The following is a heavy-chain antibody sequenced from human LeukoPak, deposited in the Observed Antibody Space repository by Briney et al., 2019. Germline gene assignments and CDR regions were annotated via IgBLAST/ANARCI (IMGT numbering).Heavy chain of an antibody. V-gene: IGHV1-2*06. CDR3: ARVRDSTGYYHRDAFNI. CDR1: GYTFTAYY. CDR2: INPHSGGA. J-gene: IGHJ3*02. Sequence: ASVKVSCKASGYTFTAYYMHWVRQAPGQGLEWMGRINPHSGGANYAQKSQGRVTMTRDTSISTAYLELSRLRSDDTAVYFCARVRDSTGYYHRDAFNIWGQGTLVTVSS. D-gene: IGHD3-22*01.